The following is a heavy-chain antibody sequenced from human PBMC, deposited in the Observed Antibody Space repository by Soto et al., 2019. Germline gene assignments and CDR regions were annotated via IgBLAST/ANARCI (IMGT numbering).Heavy chain of an antibody. J-gene: IGHJ5*02. D-gene: IGHD3-3*01. V-gene: IGHV1-69*02. CDR3: ARGSLNYDFWSGYDWFDP. CDR2: IIPILGIA. Sequence: QVQLVQSGAEVKKPGPSVKVSCKASGGTFSSYTISWVRQAPGQGLEWMGRIIPILGIANYAQKFQGRVTITADKSTSTAYMELSSLRSEDTAVYYCARGSLNYDFWSGYDWFDPWGQGTLVTVSS. CDR1: GGTFSSYT.